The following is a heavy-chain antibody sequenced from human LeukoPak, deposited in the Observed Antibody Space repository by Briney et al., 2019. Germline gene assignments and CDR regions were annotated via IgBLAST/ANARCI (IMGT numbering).Heavy chain of an antibody. V-gene: IGHV5-51*01. CDR1: GYNFSNYW. J-gene: IGHJ4*02. CDR2: IHPGDPCT. Sequence: GESLKISCKGFGYNFSNYWIGWVRQMPGKGLEWMGIIHPGDPCTRYSPSLQGQVTILSDKSINTAYLQWSSLKASDTAMYYCARRQCSGGSCYYFDSWGQGTLVTVSS. D-gene: IGHD2-15*01. CDR3: ARRQCSGGSCYYFDS.